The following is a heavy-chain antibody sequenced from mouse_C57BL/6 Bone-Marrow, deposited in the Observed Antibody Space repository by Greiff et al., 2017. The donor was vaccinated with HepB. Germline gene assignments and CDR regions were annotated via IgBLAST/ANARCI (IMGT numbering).Heavy chain of an antibody. D-gene: IGHD2-5*01. CDR3: ARDKNAYYSNFRFAY. CDR2: ISDGGSYT. Sequence: DVMLVESGGGLVKPGGSLKLSCAASGFTFSSYAMSWVRQTPEKRLEWVATISDGGSYTYYPDNVKGRFTISRDNAKNNLYLQMSHLKSEDTAMYYCARDKNAYYSNFRFAYWGQGTLVTVSA. V-gene: IGHV5-4*01. J-gene: IGHJ3*01. CDR1: GFTFSSYA.